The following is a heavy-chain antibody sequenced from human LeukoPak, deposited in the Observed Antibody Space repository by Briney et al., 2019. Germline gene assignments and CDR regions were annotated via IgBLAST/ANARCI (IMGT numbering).Heavy chain of an antibody. CDR3: ARDHAPGNWFDP. J-gene: IGHJ5*02. V-gene: IGHV4-34*01. D-gene: IGHD3-10*01. CDR2: INHSGST. CDR1: GFSFSGYY. Sequence: PSETLSLTCAVYGFSFSGYYWSWLRPPPGKGLEGIGEINHSGSTNYNPSLKSRVTISVDTSKDQFSLKLSSVTAADTAVYYCARDHAPGNWFDPWGQGTLVTVSS.